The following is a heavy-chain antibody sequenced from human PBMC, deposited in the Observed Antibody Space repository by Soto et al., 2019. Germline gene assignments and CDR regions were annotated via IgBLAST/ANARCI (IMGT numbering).Heavy chain of an antibody. CDR1: GGSFSGYY. D-gene: IGHD2-15*01. CDR3: ARGRVVVVALFYYGMDV. V-gene: IGHV4-34*01. Sequence: SETLSLTCAVYGGSFSGYYWSWIRQPPGKGLEWIGEINHSGSTNYNPSLKSRVTISVDTSKNQYSLKLSSVTAADTAVYYCARGRVVVVALFYYGMDVWGQGTTVTVSS. CDR2: INHSGST. J-gene: IGHJ6*02.